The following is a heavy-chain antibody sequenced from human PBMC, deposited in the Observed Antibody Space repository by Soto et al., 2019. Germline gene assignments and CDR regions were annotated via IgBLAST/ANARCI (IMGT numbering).Heavy chain of an antibody. D-gene: IGHD3-3*01. Sequence: EASVKVSCKASGGTFSSYAISWVRQAPGQGLEWMGGIIPIFGTANYAQKFQGRVTITADESTSTAYMELSSLRSEDTAVYYCARDSFRYIRQGALYDFWSGYYNYFDYWGQGTLVTVSS. J-gene: IGHJ4*02. CDR2: IIPIFGTA. CDR3: ARDSFRYIRQGALYDFWSGYYNYFDY. V-gene: IGHV1-69*13. CDR1: GGTFSSYA.